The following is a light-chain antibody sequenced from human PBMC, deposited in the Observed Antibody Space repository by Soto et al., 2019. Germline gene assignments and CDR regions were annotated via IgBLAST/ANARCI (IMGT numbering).Light chain of an antibody. CDR1: QSVSSN. Sequence: EIGMTQSRATLSVSPGERATPTCRASQSVSSNLAWYQQKPGQDPRLLIYGASTRATGIPARFSGSGSGTEFTLTISRLQSEDFAVYYCQQYNNWPPWTFGQGTKVEIK. V-gene: IGKV3-15*01. CDR2: GAS. CDR3: QQYNNWPPWT. J-gene: IGKJ1*01.